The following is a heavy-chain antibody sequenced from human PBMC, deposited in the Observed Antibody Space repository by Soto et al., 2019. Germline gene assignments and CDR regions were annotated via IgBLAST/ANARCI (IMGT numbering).Heavy chain of an antibody. CDR3: ARVSGGFSSGWSNFDY. D-gene: IGHD6-19*01. V-gene: IGHV1-2*04. CDR1: GYTFTGSY. Sequence: QVQLVQSGAEVKKPGASVKVSCKASGYTFTGSYMHWVRQAPGQGLEGMGWINPNSGGTNYAQKFQGWVTMTRDTSISTAYMELSRLRSDDTAVYYCARVSGGFSSGWSNFDYWGQGTLVTVSS. CDR2: INPNSGGT. J-gene: IGHJ4*02.